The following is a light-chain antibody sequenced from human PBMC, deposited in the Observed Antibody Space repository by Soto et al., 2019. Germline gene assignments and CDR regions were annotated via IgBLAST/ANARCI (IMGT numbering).Light chain of an antibody. V-gene: IGLV2-8*01. Sequence: QSVLAQPPSASGSPGQSVTISCTGAGTDVGQYNYVSWYQQHPGKAPKLLIHHVSRRPSGVPARFSGSKSGNTASLTVSGLQTEDGADYYCQSYDRSLIVSYVFGTGTKVTVL. J-gene: IGLJ1*01. CDR1: GTDVGQYNY. CDR2: HVS. CDR3: QSYDRSLIVSYV.